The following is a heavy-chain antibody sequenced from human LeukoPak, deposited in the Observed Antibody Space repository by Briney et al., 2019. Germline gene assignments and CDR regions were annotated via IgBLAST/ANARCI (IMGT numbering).Heavy chain of an antibody. D-gene: IGHD3-22*01. CDR2: IYYSGST. CDR1: GGSISSYY. Sequence: SETLSLTCTVSGGSISSYYWSWLRQPPGKGLEWIGYIYYSGSTNYNPSLKSRVTISVDTSKNQFSLKLSSVTAADTAVYYCARWGYYDSTFDYWGQGTLVTVSS. J-gene: IGHJ4*02. V-gene: IGHV4-59*08. CDR3: ARWGYYDSTFDY.